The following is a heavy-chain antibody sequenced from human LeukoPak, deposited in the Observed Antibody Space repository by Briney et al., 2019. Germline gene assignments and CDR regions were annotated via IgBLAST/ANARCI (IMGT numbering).Heavy chain of an antibody. Sequence: GESLKISCKGSGYSFTSYWIGWVRQMPGKGPEWMGIIYPGDSDTRYSPSFQGQVTISADKSISTAYLQWSSLKASDTAMYYCARPQRNYYDSSGYVDAFDIWGQGTMVTVSS. CDR1: GYSFTSYW. V-gene: IGHV5-51*01. D-gene: IGHD3-22*01. J-gene: IGHJ3*02. CDR3: ARPQRNYYDSSGYVDAFDI. CDR2: IYPGDSDT.